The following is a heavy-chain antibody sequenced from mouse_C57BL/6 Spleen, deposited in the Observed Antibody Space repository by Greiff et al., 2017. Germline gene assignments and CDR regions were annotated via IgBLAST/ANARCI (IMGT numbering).Heavy chain of an antibody. CDR1: GYTFTSYW. Sequence: QVQLQQPGAELVRPGTSVKLSCKASGYTFTSYWMHWVKQRPGQGLEWIGVIDPSDSYTNYNQKFKGKATLTVDTSSSTAYMQLSSLTSEDSAVYYCARSQVRLRAWFAYWGQGTLVTVAA. J-gene: IGHJ3*01. CDR3: ARSQVRLRAWFAY. V-gene: IGHV1-59*01. D-gene: IGHD3-2*02. CDR2: IDPSDSYT.